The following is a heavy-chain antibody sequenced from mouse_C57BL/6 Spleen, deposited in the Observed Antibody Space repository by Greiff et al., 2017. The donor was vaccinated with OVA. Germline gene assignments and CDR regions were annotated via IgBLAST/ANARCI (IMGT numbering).Heavy chain of an antibody. J-gene: IGHJ3*01. CDR2: IDPETGGT. Sequence: VQLQQSGAELVRPGASVTLSCKASGYTFTDYDMHWVKQTPVHGLEWIGAIDPETGGTAYNQKFKGKAILTADKSSSTAYMELRRLTSDDSAVYDFTREAQARKAWLAYWGQGTLVTVSA. CDR1: GYTFTDYD. D-gene: IGHD3-2*02. CDR3: TREAQARKAWLAY. V-gene: IGHV1-15*01.